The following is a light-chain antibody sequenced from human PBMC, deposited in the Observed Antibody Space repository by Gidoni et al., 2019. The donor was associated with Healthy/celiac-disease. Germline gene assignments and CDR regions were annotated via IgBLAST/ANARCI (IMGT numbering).Light chain of an antibody. Sequence: QSALTQPPSASGSPGQSVTISCTGTSSDVGGYNYVSWYQQHPGKAPKLMIYEVSNRPSGVPDRFSGSKSGNTASLTVSGLQAEDEADYYCSSYAGSNFWVFGGGTKLTVL. CDR2: EVS. CDR1: SSDVGGYNY. CDR3: SSYAGSNFWV. V-gene: IGLV2-8*01. J-gene: IGLJ3*02.